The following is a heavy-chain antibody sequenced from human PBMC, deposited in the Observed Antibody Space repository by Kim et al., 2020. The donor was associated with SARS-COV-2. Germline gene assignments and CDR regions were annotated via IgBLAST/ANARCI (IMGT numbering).Heavy chain of an antibody. CDR2: IKQDGSEK. D-gene: IGHD2-15*01. Sequence: GGSLRLSCAASGFTFSSYWMSWVRQAPGKGLEWVANIKQDGSEKYYVDSVKGRFTISRDNAKNSLYLQMNSLRAEDTAVYYCAKGSGGFYYYGMDVWGQGTTVTV. CDR3: AKGSGGFYYYGMDV. CDR1: GFTFSSYW. V-gene: IGHV3-7*01. J-gene: IGHJ6*02.